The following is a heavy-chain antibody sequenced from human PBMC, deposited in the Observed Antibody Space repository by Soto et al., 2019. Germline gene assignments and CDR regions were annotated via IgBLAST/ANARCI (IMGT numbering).Heavy chain of an antibody. CDR2: GHYSGTT. CDR1: GDSISTYY. V-gene: IGHV4-59*08. D-gene: IGHD6-13*01. Sequence: PSETLSLTCTVSGDSISTYYWSWIRQPPGKGLEWIGYGHYSGTTNYNPSLKSRVTISVDTSKNQFSLNLRSVTAADTAVYYCARLNPTGYSSSGYDYWGQGTLVTVSS. CDR3: ARLNPTGYSSSGYDY. J-gene: IGHJ4*02.